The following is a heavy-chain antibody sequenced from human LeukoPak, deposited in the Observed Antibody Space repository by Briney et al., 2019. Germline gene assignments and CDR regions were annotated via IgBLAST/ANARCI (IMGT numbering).Heavy chain of an antibody. CDR2: IKSKTDGGTT. J-gene: IGHJ4*02. CDR3: TTEGVLYSSSWRFDY. V-gene: IGHV3-15*01. D-gene: IGHD6-13*01. CDR1: GFTFSNAW. Sequence: GGSLRLSCAASGFTFSNAWMSWVRQAPGKGLEWVGRIKSKTDGGTTDYAAPVKGRFTISRDDSRNTLYLQMNSLKTEDTAVYYCTTEGVLYSSSWRFDYWGQGTLVTVSS.